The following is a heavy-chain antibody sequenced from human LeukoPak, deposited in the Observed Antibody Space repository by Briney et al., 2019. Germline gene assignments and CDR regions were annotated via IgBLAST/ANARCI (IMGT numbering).Heavy chain of an antibody. D-gene: IGHD3-10*01. Sequence: GGSLRLSCAASGFTFSSYWMHWVRQAPGKGLVWVSRINSDGSSTSYADSVKGRFTISRDNAKNTLYLQMNSLRAEDTAVYYCAREGLRGYYFDYWGQGTLVTVSS. V-gene: IGHV3-74*01. CDR2: INSDGSST. CDR3: AREGLRGYYFDY. J-gene: IGHJ4*02. CDR1: GFTFSSYW.